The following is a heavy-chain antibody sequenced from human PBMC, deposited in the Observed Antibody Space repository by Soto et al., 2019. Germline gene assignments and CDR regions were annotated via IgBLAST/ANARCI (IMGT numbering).Heavy chain of an antibody. V-gene: IGHV3-15*04. J-gene: IGHJ6*02. CDR3: AAGLGYYDPYGMDV. Sequence: GGSLRLSCAASGFTFSYVWMSWVRQAPGKRLEWVGRIENKGNSGTTDYAAPVKGRFTISRDDSKNILHLQLNSLKAEDTAVYYCAAGLGYYDPYGMDVWGQGTTVTVSS. CDR2: IENKGNSGTT. CDR1: GFTFSYVW. D-gene: IGHD3-16*01.